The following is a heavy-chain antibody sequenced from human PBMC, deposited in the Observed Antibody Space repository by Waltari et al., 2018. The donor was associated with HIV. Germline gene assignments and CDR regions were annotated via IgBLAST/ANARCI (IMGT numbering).Heavy chain of an antibody. CDR1: GFTFTRYS. J-gene: IGHJ4*02. D-gene: IGHD3-22*01. V-gene: IGHV3-21*01. CDR2: ISSSSSYI. CDR3: ARDSGPYYYDSSGYASFDY. Sequence: EVQLVESGGGLVKPGGYLRLSCAASGFTFTRYSMNWVRQAPGKGLESVSSISSSSSYIYYADSVKGRFTISRDNAKNSLYLQMNSLRAEDTAVYYCARDSGPYYYDSSGYASFDYWGQGTLVTVSS.